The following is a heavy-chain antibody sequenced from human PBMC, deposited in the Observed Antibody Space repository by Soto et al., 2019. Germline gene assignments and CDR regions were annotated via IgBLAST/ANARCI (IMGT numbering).Heavy chain of an antibody. Sequence: EVQLVESGGGLVQPGRSLRLSCGASGFTFDEYGMHWVRQAPGKGLEWVSGISWNSGTIGYADSVKGRFTISRDNAKNSLYLHMSSLRAEDTALYYCAKSTGGTANGMDVWGQGTTVTVS. D-gene: IGHD2-8*02. V-gene: IGHV3-9*01. CDR1: GFTFDEYG. CDR3: AKSTGGTANGMDV. J-gene: IGHJ6*02. CDR2: ISWNSGTI.